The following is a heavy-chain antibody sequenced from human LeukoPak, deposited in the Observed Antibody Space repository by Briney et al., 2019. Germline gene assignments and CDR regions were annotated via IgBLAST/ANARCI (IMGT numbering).Heavy chain of an antibody. CDR1: GYTFTTYA. CDR3: ASGFSYGFWD. J-gene: IGHJ4*02. D-gene: IGHD5-18*01. CDR2: INTNTGNP. V-gene: IGHV7-4-1*02. Sequence: VASVKVSCKASGYTFTTYAINWVRQAPGQGLDWMGWINTNTGNPTYAQGFTGRFVFSLDTSVSTAYLHISSLKAEDTAVYYCASGFSYGFWDWGQGTLVTVSS.